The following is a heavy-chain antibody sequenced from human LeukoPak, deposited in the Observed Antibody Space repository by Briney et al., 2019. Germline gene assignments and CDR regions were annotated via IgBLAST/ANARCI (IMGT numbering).Heavy chain of an antibody. J-gene: IGHJ4*02. CDR1: GFTVSSNY. CDR3: ARSAYDYGEVYFDY. D-gene: IGHD4-17*01. V-gene: IGHV3-53*04. Sequence: GGSLRLSCAASGFTVSSNYMSWVRQAPGKGLEWVSVIYSGGSTYYADSVKGRFTISRHNSKNTLYLQMNSLRAEDTAVYYCARSAYDYGEVYFDYWGQGTLVTASS. CDR2: IYSGGST.